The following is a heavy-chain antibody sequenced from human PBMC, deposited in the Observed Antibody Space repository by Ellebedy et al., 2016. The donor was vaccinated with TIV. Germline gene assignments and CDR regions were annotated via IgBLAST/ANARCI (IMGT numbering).Heavy chain of an antibody. CDR1: GFTSSLYW. Sequence: GGSLRLXXAASGFTSSLYWMTWVRQAPGKGLEWVANIKQDGSEKYYMDSVKGRFTISRDNAKDSLYLQMNSLRAEDTAVYYCARETGYSSSWHFDYWGQGTLVTVSS. J-gene: IGHJ4*02. CDR2: IKQDGSEK. CDR3: ARETGYSSSWHFDY. D-gene: IGHD6-13*01. V-gene: IGHV3-7*01.